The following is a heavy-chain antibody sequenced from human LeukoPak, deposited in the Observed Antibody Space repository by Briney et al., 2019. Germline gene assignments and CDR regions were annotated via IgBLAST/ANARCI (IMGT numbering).Heavy chain of an antibody. CDR1: GESITELG. D-gene: IGHD3-22*01. CDR2: LVLENYQT. J-gene: IGHJ3*02. CDR3: ALASDYYDSSGYYLEI. V-gene: IGHV1-24*01. Sequence: ASVKVSCKVSGESITELGMHWVRQSPGKGLEWMGGLVLENYQTIYAQDFQGRVTMTEDTSTDTAYMELSSLRSEDTAIYYCALASDYYDSSGYYLEIWGQGTLVTVSA.